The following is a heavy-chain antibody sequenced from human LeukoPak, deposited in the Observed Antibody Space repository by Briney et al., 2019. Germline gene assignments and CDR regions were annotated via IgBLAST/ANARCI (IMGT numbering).Heavy chain of an antibody. J-gene: IGHJ4*02. CDR2: IYAGGTT. Sequence: GSLRLSCAASGFAVSDNYMTWVRQAPGKGLEWVSVIYAGGTTHYADSVKGRFTISRDSSTNMLYLQTNSLRAEDTAVYYCARERATSGYILAYWGPGTQVAVSS. V-gene: IGHV3-53*01. CDR3: ARERATSGYILAY. CDR1: GFAVSDNY. D-gene: IGHD3-22*01.